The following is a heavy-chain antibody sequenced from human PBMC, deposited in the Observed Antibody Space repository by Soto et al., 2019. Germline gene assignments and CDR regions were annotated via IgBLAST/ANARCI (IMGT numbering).Heavy chain of an antibody. J-gene: IGHJ4*02. Sequence: QLQLQESGSGLVKPSQTLSLTCAVSGGSISSGGYSWSWIRQPPGKGLEWIGYIYHSGSTYYNPSLKSRITISVARSKNQFSLKLSSVTAADTAVYYCARSQTTVTSSDYWGQGTLVTVSS. D-gene: IGHD4-17*01. CDR2: IYHSGST. CDR3: ARSQTTVTSSDY. V-gene: IGHV4-30-2*01. CDR1: GGSISSGGYS.